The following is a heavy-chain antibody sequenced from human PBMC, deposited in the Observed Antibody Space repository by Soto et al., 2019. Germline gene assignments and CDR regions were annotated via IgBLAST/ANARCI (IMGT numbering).Heavy chain of an antibody. CDR3: ARMYYDFWSGRGWNYYYGMDV. J-gene: IGHJ6*02. Sequence: GGSLRLSCAASGFTFSDYYMSWIRQAPGKGLEWVSYISSSGSTIYYADSVKGRFTISRDNAKNSLYLQMNSLRAEDTAVYYCARMYYDFWSGRGWNYYYGMDVWGQGTTVTVSS. CDR1: GFTFSDYY. CDR2: ISSSGSTI. V-gene: IGHV3-11*01. D-gene: IGHD3-3*01.